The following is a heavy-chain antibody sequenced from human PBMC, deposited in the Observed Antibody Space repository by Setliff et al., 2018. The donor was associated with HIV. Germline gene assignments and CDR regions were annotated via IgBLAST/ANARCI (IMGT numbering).Heavy chain of an antibody. CDR1: SGSFSGYR. CDR2: INHRGST. J-gene: IGHJ4*02. Sequence: NPSETLSLTCAVYSGSFSGYRWTWIRQPPGKGLEWIGEINHRGSTTYNPSLRSRVTISVDTSKNQFSLKLNSVTAADTAVYYCARGDYYDSTGYEGLDSWGRGTLVTVSS. CDR3: ARGDYYDSTGYEGLDS. V-gene: IGHV4-34*01. D-gene: IGHD3-22*01.